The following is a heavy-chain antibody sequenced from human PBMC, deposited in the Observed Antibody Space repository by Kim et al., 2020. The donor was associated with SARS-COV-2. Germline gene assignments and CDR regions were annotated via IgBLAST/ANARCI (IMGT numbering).Heavy chain of an antibody. V-gene: IGHV3-9*01. CDR3: AKDLSGYGDYAIEAFDI. CDR2: ISWNSGSI. CDR1: GFTFDDYA. Sequence: GGSLRLSCAASGFTFDDYAMHWVRQAPGKGLEWVSGISWNSGSIGYADSVKGRFTISRDNAKNSLYLQMNSLRAEDTALYYCAKDLSGYGDYAIEAFDIWGQGTMVTVSS. D-gene: IGHD4-17*01. J-gene: IGHJ3*02.